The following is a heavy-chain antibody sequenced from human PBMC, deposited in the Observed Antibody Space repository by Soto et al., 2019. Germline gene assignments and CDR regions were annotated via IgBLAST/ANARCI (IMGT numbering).Heavy chain of an antibody. J-gene: IGHJ4*02. V-gene: IGHV3-15*01. CDR2: IKSKTGGGTT. CDR3: TTDDPINKY. CDR1: GFIFSNAW. Sequence: PGGSLRLSCGASGFIFSNAWMSWVRQAPGKGLEWVGRIKSKTGGGTTDYAAPVKGRFTVSRDDSKNTLYLQMNSLKIEDTAVYYCTTDDPINKYWGQGTLVTVSS.